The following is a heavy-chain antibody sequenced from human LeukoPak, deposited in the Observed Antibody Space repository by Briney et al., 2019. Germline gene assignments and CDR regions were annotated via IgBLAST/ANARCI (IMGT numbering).Heavy chain of an antibody. CDR2: IISDGSST. CDR3: ATQLAEGY. J-gene: IGHJ4*02. V-gene: IGHV3-74*01. D-gene: IGHD1-1*01. CDR1: GFTFSSYW. Sequence: GGSLRLSCAASGFTFSSYWMHWVRHAPGEGLVWVSRIISDGSSTNYADSVKGRFTISRDNAKNTLYLQMNSLRAEDTAVYYCATQLAEGYWGQGTLVTVSS.